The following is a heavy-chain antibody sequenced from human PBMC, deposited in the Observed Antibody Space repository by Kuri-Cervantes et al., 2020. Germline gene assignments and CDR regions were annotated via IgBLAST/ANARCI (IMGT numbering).Heavy chain of an antibody. Sequence: GGCLRLSCAASGSTFSSYGMHWVRQAPGKGLEWVAVIWYDGSNKYYADSVKGRFTISRDNSKNTLYLQMNSLRAEDTAVYYCARDYYGMDVWGQGTTVTVSS. CDR1: GSTFSSYG. V-gene: IGHV3-33*01. CDR3: ARDYYGMDV. J-gene: IGHJ6*02. CDR2: IWYDGSNK.